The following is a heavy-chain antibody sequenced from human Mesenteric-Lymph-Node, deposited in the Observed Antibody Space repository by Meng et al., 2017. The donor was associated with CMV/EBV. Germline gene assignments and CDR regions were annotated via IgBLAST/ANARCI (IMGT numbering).Heavy chain of an antibody. Sequence: SLKISCAASGFTFDGFAMHWVRQAPGKGLEWVAGISWNSGSIGYADSVKGRFTISRDSAKNSLYLQMNSLRPEDTALYYCAKDMEAGATCFDYWGQGTLVTVSS. CDR2: ISWNSGSI. V-gene: IGHV3-9*01. CDR3: AKDMEAGATCFDY. CDR1: GFTFDGFA. D-gene: IGHD1-26*01. J-gene: IGHJ4*02.